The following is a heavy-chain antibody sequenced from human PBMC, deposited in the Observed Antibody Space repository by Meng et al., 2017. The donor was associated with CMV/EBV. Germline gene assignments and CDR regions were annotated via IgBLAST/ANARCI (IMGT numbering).Heavy chain of an antibody. D-gene: IGHD3-16*01. J-gene: IGHJ4*02. V-gene: IGHV3-30*02. CDR2: IRYDGSNK. Sequence: GESLKISCAASGFTFSSYGMHWVRQAPGKGLGWVAFIRYDGSNKYYADSVKGRFTISRDNSKNTLYLQMNSLRAEDTAVYYCAKMDPGDYVWGSYGGYYFDYWGQGTLVTVSS. CDR3: AKMDPGDYVWGSYGGYYFDY. CDR1: GFTFSSYG.